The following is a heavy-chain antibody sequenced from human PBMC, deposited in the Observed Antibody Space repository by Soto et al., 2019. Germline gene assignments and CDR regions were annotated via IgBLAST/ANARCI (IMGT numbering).Heavy chain of an antibody. CDR2: IYPGDSDT. CDR1: GYSLTSYW. Sequence: GESLTSSGKGSGYSLTSYWIGWVRQMPGKGLEWMGIIYPGDSDTRYSPSFQGQVTISADKSISTAYLQMNSLKIEDTAVYYCTADRRAEAPKWFDPWGQGTLVTVSS. D-gene: IGHD6-19*01. CDR3: TADRRAEAPKWFDP. J-gene: IGHJ5*02. V-gene: IGHV5-51*01.